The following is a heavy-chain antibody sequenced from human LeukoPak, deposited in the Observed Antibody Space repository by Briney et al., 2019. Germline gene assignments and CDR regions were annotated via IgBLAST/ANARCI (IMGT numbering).Heavy chain of an antibody. CDR2: ISAYNGNT. CDR3: AGLYSGSWYGDYYYYMDV. CDR1: GYTFTSYG. D-gene: IGHD6-13*01. V-gene: IGHV1-18*01. Sequence: GASVKVSCKASGYTFTSYGISWVRQAPGQGLEWMGWISAYNGNTNYAQKLQGRVTMTTDTSTSTAYMELRSLRSDDTAVYFCAGLYSGSWYGDYYYYMDVWGKGTTVTVSS. J-gene: IGHJ6*03.